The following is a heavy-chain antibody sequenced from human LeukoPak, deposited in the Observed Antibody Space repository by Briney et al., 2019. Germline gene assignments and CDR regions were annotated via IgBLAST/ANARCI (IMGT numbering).Heavy chain of an antibody. Sequence: PSETLCLSCTVSGDSISSYYWSWIRQPPGKGLEWIGYIYYSGSTNYNPYLQSRVTISVDTCKNQFSLKLSSVTAADTAVYYCARMYYYDSSGYYYGVEAFDIWGQGTMVTVSS. D-gene: IGHD3-22*01. J-gene: IGHJ3*02. CDR3: ARMYYYDSSGYYYGVEAFDI. CDR1: GDSISSYY. CDR2: IYYSGST. V-gene: IGHV4-59*01.